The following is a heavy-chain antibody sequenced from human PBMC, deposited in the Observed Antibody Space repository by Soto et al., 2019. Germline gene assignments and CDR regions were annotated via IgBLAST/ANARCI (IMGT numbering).Heavy chain of an antibody. CDR1: GFSFNTYV. V-gene: IGHV3-33*01. Sequence: GGSLRLSCAASGFSFNTYVMHWVRQAPGKGLEWVAVIWYDGSNEYYADSVKGRFTISRENSRNTLFLEMNSLRVEDTAVYYCARGVDPGHYSLCYLHPWGQGTKVTV. CDR2: IWYDGSNE. CDR3: ARGVDPGHYSLCYLHP. D-gene: IGHD4-4*01. J-gene: IGHJ5*02.